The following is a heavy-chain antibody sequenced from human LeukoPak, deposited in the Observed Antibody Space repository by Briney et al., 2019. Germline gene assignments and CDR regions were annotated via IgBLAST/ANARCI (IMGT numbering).Heavy chain of an antibody. CDR3: AKLTSASGACGVDV. CDR2: ISGSGGSK. CDR1: GFTFSSYA. V-gene: IGHV3-23*01. D-gene: IGHD3-10*01. J-gene: IGHJ6*02. Sequence: GGSLRLSCAASGFTFSSYAMNWVRQAPGKGLEWVSTISGSGGSKHYADSVEGRFTISRDNSKNTVYLQMNSLRAEDTAIYYCAKLTSASGACGVDVWGQGTTVTVSS.